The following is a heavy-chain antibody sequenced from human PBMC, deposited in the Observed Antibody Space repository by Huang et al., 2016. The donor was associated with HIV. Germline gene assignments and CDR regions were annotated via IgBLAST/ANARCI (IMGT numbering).Heavy chain of an antibody. D-gene: IGHD2-15*01. Sequence: EVQLEESGGALVKPGGSLRLSCAATGFLFTTFTMHWVRQAPGKGVEGVSSISGSGSSIYYADAVKGRFTISRDNTKKSLYLQMSSLSVDDTAFYFCARGGPVGYFNLWGHGTLVSVSS. V-gene: IGHV3-21*01. CDR3: ARGGPVGYFNL. CDR2: ISGSGSSI. J-gene: IGHJ4*03. CDR1: GFLFTTFT.